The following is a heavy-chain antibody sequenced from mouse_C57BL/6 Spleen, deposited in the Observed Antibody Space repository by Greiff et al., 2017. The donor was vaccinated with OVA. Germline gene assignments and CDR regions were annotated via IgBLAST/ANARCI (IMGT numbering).Heavy chain of an antibody. V-gene: IGHV5-16*01. D-gene: IGHD2-4*01. CDR1: GFTFSDYY. CDR2: INYDGSST. J-gene: IGHJ2*01. CDR3: AREDDYDAYFDY. Sequence: EVKLMESEGGLVQPGSSMKLSCTASGFTFSDYYMAWVRQVPEKGLEWVANINYDGSSTYYLDSLKSRFIISRDNAKNILYLQMSSLKSEDTATYYRAREDDYDAYFDYWGKGTTLTVSS.